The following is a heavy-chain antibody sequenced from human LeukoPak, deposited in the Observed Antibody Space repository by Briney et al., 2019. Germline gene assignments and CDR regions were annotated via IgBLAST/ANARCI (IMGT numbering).Heavy chain of an antibody. V-gene: IGHV1-69*13. CDR3: ASSRGYSYGYGY. Sequence: ASVKVSCKASGGTFSSYAISWVRQAPGQGLEWMGGIIPIFGTANYAQKFQGRVTITADESTSTAYMELSSLRSEDTAVYYCASSRGYSYGYGYWGQGTLVTVSS. D-gene: IGHD5-18*01. CDR1: GGTFSSYA. J-gene: IGHJ4*02. CDR2: IIPIFGTA.